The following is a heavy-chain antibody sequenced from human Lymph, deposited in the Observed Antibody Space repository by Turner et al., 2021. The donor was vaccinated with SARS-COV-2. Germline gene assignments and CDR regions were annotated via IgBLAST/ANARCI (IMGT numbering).Heavy chain of an antibody. Sequence: QVQLVQSGAEVKKPGSSVTVSCKASGGTFSSYAITWVRQAPGQGLEWMGGIIPILAIANYAMKFKGRITITADKSTSTGYMERSSLRSEDTAVYYCARDSPYCSSTSCYDPWGQGTLVTVSS. CDR1: GGTFSSYA. V-gene: IGHV1-69*10. CDR3: ARDSPYCSSTSCYDP. D-gene: IGHD2-2*01. J-gene: IGHJ5*02. CDR2: IIPILAIA.